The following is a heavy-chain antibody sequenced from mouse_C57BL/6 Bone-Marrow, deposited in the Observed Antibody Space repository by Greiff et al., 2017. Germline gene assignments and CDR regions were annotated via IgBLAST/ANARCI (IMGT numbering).Heavy chain of an antibody. J-gene: IGHJ3*01. CDR2: ISSGGSYT. Sequence: EVKLQESGGDLVKPGGSLKLSCAASGFTFSSYGMSWVRQTPDKRLEWVATISSGGSYTYYPDSVKGRFTISRDNAKNTLYLQMSSLKSEDTAMYYCARPVPYYGSPWFAYWGQGTLVTVSA. CDR3: ARPVPYYGSPWFAY. CDR1: GFTFSSYG. D-gene: IGHD1-1*01. V-gene: IGHV5-6*01.